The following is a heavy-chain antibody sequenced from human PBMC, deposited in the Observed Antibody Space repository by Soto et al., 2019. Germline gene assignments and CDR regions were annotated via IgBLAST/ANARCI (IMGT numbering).Heavy chain of an antibody. J-gene: IGHJ5*02. CDR2: IHGSGGSA. CDR3: AKYAGAGNGEGDWFDL. V-gene: IGHV3-23*01. Sequence: EVQLLESGGGLVQPGGSLRLSCAASGFTFRNYAMSWVRQAPGKGLEWVSAIHGSGGSAYYADSLKGRFTVSRDDSKNTRCLQIGSPRVHDAALYYCAKYAGAGNGEGDWFDLWGQGTLVTVSS. D-gene: IGHD6-19*01. CDR1: GFTFRNYA.